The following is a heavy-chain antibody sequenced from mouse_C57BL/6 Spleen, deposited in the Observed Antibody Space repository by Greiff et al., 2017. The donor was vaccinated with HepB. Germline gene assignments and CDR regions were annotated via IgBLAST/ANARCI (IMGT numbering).Heavy chain of an antibody. CDR1: GFTFSSYA. D-gene: IGHD1-1*01. V-gene: IGHV5-4*01. Sequence: EVQGVESGGGLVKPGGSLKLSCAASGFTFSSYAMSWVRQTPEKRLEWVATISDGGSYTYYPDNVKGRFTISRDNAKNNLYLQMSHLKSEDTAMYYCAREGVINTVKGFDYWGQGTTLTVAS. J-gene: IGHJ2*01. CDR3: AREGVINTVKGFDY. CDR2: ISDGGSYT.